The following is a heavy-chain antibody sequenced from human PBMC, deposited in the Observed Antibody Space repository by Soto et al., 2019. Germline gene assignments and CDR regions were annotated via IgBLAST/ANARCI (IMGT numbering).Heavy chain of an antibody. CDR1: GGAIGSYY. V-gene: IGHV4-59*01. CDR3: ARARMTTVTDFDY. CDR2: IYYSGST. J-gene: IGHJ4*02. D-gene: IGHD4-17*01. Sequence: SETLSLTCTVSGGAIGSYYWSWIRQPPGKGLEWIGYIYYSGSTNYNPSLKSRVTISTDTSKNQISLKLSSVTAADTAVYYCARARMTTVTDFDYWGQGTLVTVSS.